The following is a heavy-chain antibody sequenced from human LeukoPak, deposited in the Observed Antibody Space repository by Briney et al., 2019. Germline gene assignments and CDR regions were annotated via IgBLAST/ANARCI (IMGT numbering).Heavy chain of an antibody. CDR3: AKAYPSRAFYFDL. CDR1: GFTFSSYW. CDR2: IPANGVYT. Sequence: GGSLRLSCAASGFTFSSYWMSWVRQAPGKGLEWVSAIPANGVYTYYTDSVKGRFTISRDNSKNALYLQMNSLRADDTAVYYCAKAYPSRAFYFDLWGRGTLVTVSS. J-gene: IGHJ2*01. V-gene: IGHV3-23*01.